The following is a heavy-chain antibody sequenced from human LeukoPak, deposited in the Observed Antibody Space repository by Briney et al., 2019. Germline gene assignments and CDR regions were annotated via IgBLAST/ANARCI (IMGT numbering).Heavy chain of an antibody. V-gene: IGHV4-31*03. D-gene: IGHD3-22*01. J-gene: IGHJ4*02. CDR3: SRGLDSRKLGY. CDR2: IHPSGMY. CDR1: GASFNSDDQY. Sequence: SETLSLTCTVSGASFNSDDQYWNWIRQSPGKGLEWIGSIHPSGMYYNNPSLESRVTMSREASKNKFSLNLSSVAAADTAGYFCSRGLDSRKLGYWGQGILVTVSS.